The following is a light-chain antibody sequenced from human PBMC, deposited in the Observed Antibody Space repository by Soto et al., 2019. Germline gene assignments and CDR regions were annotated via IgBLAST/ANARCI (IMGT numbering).Light chain of an antibody. V-gene: IGKV3-11*01. J-gene: IGKJ2*01. CDR3: QQRSNWPPS. CDR1: QSVSSY. CDR2: DAS. Sequence: EIVLTQSPATLSLSPGERATLSCRASQSVSSYLAWYQQKPGQAPRLLIYDASNTATGLPARFSGSGSGTDFTRTISSLEPEDFAVYYCQQRSNWPPSFGQGTKLEMK.